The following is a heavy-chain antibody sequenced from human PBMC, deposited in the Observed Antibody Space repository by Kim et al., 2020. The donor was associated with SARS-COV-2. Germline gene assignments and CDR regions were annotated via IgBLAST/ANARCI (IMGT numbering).Heavy chain of an antibody. CDR3: TRDLYYDILTGSSRYYYMDV. CDR1: GFTFGDYA. V-gene: IGHV3-49*04. Sequence: GSLRLSCTASGFTFGDYAMSWVRQAPGKGLEWVGFIRSKAYGGTTEYAASVKGRFTISRDDSKSIAYLQMNSLKTEDTAVYYCTRDLYYDILTGSSRYYYMDVWGKGTTVTVSS. J-gene: IGHJ6*03. CDR2: IRSKAYGGTT. D-gene: IGHD3-9*01.